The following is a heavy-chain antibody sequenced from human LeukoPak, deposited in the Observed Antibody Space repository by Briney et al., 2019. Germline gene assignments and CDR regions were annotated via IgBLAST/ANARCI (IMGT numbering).Heavy chain of an antibody. V-gene: IGHV4-61*02. CDR1: GGSISSGTYY. CDR2: FYTSGST. Sequence: PSETLSLTCTVSGGSISSGTYYWSWIRQPAVKGLEWIGRFYTSGSTNYNPSLKSRVTISVDTSKNQFSLKLSSVTAADTAVYYCARGRDGYNFLNRGEYYYFDYWGQGTLVTVSS. J-gene: IGHJ4*02. D-gene: IGHD5-24*01. CDR3: ARGRDGYNFLNRGEYYYFDY.